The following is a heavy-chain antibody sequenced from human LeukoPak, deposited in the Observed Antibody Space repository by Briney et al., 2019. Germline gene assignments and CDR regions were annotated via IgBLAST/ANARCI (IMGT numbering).Heavy chain of an antibody. J-gene: IGHJ6*03. V-gene: IGHV3-30*03. Sequence: PGGSLRLSCAASGFTFSSYGMHWVRQAPGKGLEWVAVISYDGSNKYYADSVKGRFTISRDNSKNTLYLQMISLRAEDTAIYYCARDPYSGSYGDSYYYYMDVWGKGTTVTISS. CDR1: GFTFSSYG. CDR2: ISYDGSNK. D-gene: IGHD1-26*01. CDR3: ARDPYSGSYGDSYYYYMDV.